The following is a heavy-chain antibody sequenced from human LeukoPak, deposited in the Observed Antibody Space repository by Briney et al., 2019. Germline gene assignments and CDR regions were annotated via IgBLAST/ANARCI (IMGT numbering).Heavy chain of an antibody. D-gene: IGHD2-21*01. CDR2: INHSGST. J-gene: IGHJ4*02. CDR1: GGSFSGYY. CDR3: ARERSDGVSASVHY. Sequence: SETLSLTCAVYGGSFSGYYWSWIRQPPGKGLEWIGEINHSGSTNYNPSLKSRVTISVDTSKNQFSLKLSSVTAADTAVYYCARERSDGVSASVHYWGQGTLVTVSS. V-gene: IGHV4-34*01.